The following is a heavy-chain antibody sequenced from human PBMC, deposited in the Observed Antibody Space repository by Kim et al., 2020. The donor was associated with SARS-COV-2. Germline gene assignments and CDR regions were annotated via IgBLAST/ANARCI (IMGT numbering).Heavy chain of an antibody. Sequence: TDYNPSLKSRLTIAVDTSRNQFCRKLNSVTAADTAIYYCTAAPNNYFFDHWGQGTLVTVSS. J-gene: IGHJ4*02. V-gene: IGHV4-59*03. CDR2: T. CDR3: TAAPNNYFFDH. D-gene: IGHD6-13*01.